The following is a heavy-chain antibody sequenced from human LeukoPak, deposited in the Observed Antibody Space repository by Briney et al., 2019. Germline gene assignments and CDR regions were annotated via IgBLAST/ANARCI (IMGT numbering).Heavy chain of an antibody. CDR1: GGSIIDYY. Sequence: SETLSLTCIVSGGSIIDYYWSWIRQAPGKGLEWVGDISYSGSTNYNPSLKSRVTISVDTSKNQFSLKVSSVTAADTAVYYCARAGRSGYSYYYYMDVWGKGTTVTVSS. D-gene: IGHD3-3*01. CDR3: ARAGRSGYSYYYYMDV. CDR2: ISYSGST. V-gene: IGHV4-59*01. J-gene: IGHJ6*03.